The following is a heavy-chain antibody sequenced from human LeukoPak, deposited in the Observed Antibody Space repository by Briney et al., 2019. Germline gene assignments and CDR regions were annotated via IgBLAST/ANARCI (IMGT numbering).Heavy chain of an antibody. Sequence: GSLRLSSSASAFSFITYTMNRVRQAPGKGMEWVSSISSMISHKYYADSVEGRFTISRDNAKNSLFLQMNSLRVEDTAVYYCASKYWFDPWGQGTLVTVSS. J-gene: IGHJ5*02. CDR1: AFSFITYT. CDR2: ISSMISHK. V-gene: IGHV3-21*01. CDR3: ASKYWFDP.